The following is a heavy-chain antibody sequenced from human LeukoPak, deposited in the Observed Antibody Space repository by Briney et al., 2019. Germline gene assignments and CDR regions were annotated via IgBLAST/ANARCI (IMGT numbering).Heavy chain of an antibody. J-gene: IGHJ4*02. Sequence: SVKVSCKASGFTFTNSAMQWVRQARGQRLEGIGWIVVSRGNTKYAQKFQERVTITRDMSTSTAYMELSSLSPEDTAVYYCAAAPIEMQQRGFDYWGQGTLVTVSS. D-gene: IGHD5-24*01. CDR3: AAAPIEMQQRGFDY. CDR1: GFTFTNSA. CDR2: IVVSRGNT. V-gene: IGHV1-58*02.